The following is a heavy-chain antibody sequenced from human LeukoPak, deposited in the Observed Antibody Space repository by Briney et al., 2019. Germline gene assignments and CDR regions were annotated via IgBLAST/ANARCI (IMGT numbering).Heavy chain of an antibody. CDR2: ISSSGTYI. CDR3: ARDQGGSGGN. J-gene: IGHJ4*02. Sequence: GGSLRLSCAASGFTFSSYSMHWVRQAPWKGLEWVSSISSSGTYIYYAGSVKGRFTISRDNAKNSVHLQMNGLRAEDTAVYYCARDQGGSGGNWGQGTLVTVSS. CDR1: GFTFSSYS. V-gene: IGHV3-21*01. D-gene: IGHD3-10*01.